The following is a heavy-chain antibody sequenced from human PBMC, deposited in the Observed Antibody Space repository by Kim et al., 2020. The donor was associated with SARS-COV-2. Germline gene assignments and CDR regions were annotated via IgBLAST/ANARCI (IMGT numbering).Heavy chain of an antibody. V-gene: IGHV3-53*04. CDR3: ARVTTVTSRESLGGMDV. D-gene: IGHD4-17*01. J-gene: IGHJ6*01. CDR1: GFTVSDHY. Sequence: GGSLRLSCAASGFTVSDHYMSWVRQAPGKGLEWVSVIYSAGSTFNADSVKGRFTISRHSSKNTLYLRMNSLRAEDTAVYYCARVTTVTSRESLGGMDVWG. CDR2: IYSAGST.